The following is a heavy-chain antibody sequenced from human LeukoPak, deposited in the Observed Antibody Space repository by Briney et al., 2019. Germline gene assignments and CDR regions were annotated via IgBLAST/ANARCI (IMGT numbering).Heavy chain of an antibody. CDR2: INPNSGGT. V-gene: IGHV1-2*02. Sequence: ASVKVSCKASGYTFTGYYMHWVRQAPGQGLEWMGWINPNSGGTNYAQKFQGRVTMTRDTSISTAYMELSSLRSEDTAVYYCASPSGYSYGSKGDYWGQGTLVTVSS. CDR3: ASPSGYSYGSKGDY. D-gene: IGHD5-18*01. J-gene: IGHJ4*02. CDR1: GYTFTGYY.